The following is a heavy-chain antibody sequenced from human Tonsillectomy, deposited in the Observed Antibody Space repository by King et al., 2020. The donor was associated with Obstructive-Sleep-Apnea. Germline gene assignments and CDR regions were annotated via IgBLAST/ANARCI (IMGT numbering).Heavy chain of an antibody. CDR3: ARDPKNRDGDYFDY. D-gene: IGHD1-14*01. Sequence: VQLVQSGAEVKKPGASVKVSCKASGYTFTNYAMHWVRQAPGQKLEWMGWINAGNGNTKYSQKFQGRVTITRDTSASTAYMELSSLRSEDTAVDYCARDPKNRDGDYFDYWGQGTLVTVSS. J-gene: IGHJ4*02. CDR2: INAGNGNT. V-gene: IGHV1-3*01. CDR1: GYTFTNYA.